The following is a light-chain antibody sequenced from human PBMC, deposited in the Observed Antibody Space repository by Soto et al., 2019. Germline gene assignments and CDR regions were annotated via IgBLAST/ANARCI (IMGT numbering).Light chain of an antibody. Sequence: DIQMTQSPSTLSASVGDRVTITCRASQSISSWVAWYQQKPGKAPKLLIYDASSLESGVPSRFSGSESGTEFTLTISSLQPDDFAPSYCQQYNSYSSWTFGQGTKVEIK. CDR3: QQYNSYSSWT. J-gene: IGKJ1*01. CDR2: DAS. CDR1: QSISSW. V-gene: IGKV1-5*01.